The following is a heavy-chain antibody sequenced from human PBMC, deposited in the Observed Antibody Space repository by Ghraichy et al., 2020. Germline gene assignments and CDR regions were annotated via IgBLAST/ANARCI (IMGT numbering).Heavy chain of an antibody. CDR3: AREIGYGSGSYFGDY. CDR2: ISSSSSYI. V-gene: IGHV3-21*01. CDR1: GFTFSSYS. Sequence: GGSLRLSCAASGFTFSSYSMNWVRQAPGKGLEWVSSISSSSSYIYYADSVKGRFTISRDNAKNSLYLQMNSLRAEDTAVYYCAREIGYGSGSYFGDYWGQGTLVTVSS. D-gene: IGHD3-10*01. J-gene: IGHJ4*02.